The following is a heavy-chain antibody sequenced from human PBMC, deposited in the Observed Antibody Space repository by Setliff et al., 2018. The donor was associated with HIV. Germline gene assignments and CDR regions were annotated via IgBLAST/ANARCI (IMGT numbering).Heavy chain of an antibody. CDR3: ARGSYGSVLL. CDR1: GDSVSSNNAA. Sequence: SQTLSLTCAISGDSVSSNNAAWNWIRQSPLRGLEWLGRTYFRSKWYFDYAVSVKSRIIINPDTSKNQFSLHLNSVTPEDTAVYYCARGSYGSVLLWGQGPLVTVSS. CDR2: TYFRSKWYF. D-gene: IGHD6-19*01. V-gene: IGHV6-1*01. J-gene: IGHJ4*02.